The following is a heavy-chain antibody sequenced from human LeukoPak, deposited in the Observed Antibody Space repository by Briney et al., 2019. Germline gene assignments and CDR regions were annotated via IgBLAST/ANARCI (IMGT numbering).Heavy chain of an antibody. V-gene: IGHV3-7*01. CDR2: IKQDGSEK. CDR1: GFTFSSYW. J-gene: IGHJ6*03. Sequence: PGGSLRLSCAASGFTFSSYWMSWVRQAPGKGLEWVANIKQDGSEKYYVDSVKGRFTISRDNAKNSLYLQMNSLRAEDTAVYYCARDGSPRTHYYYYYYMDVWGKGTTVTVSS. CDR3: ARDGSPRTHYYYYYYMDV. D-gene: IGHD1-14*01.